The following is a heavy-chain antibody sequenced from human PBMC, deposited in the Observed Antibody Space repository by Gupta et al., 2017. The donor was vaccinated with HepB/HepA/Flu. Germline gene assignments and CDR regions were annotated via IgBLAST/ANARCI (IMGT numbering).Heavy chain of an antibody. Sequence: EVQLEESGGGFVKPGGSLTVSCAASGFSFSDAWMSWVRQAPGKGLEWVGRIKSKAYGETTDYAAPVKGRFTVSRDDSKKTVYLQMNSLKMEDTAMYYCTTRGGTPGLDYWGQGKLVTVSS. D-gene: IGHD1-26*01. J-gene: IGHJ4*02. CDR3: TTRGGTPGLDY. CDR2: IKSKAYGETT. V-gene: IGHV3-15*01. CDR1: GFSFSDAW.